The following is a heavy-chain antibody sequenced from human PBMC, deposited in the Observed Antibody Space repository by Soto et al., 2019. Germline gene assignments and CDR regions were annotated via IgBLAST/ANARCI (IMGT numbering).Heavy chain of an antibody. V-gene: IGHV1-46*01. CDR2: INPSGGGT. J-gene: IGHJ4*02. Sequence: GASVKVSCKTSGYTFSNYYINWVRQAPGQGLEWMGRINPSGGGTSYAQKFQGRVTMTRVTPTSTVYMDLSSLRSEDTAVYYCARSQEVVVVPAAPIDYWGQGTLVTVSS. D-gene: IGHD2-2*01. CDR1: GYTFSNYY. CDR3: ARSQEVVVVPAAPIDY.